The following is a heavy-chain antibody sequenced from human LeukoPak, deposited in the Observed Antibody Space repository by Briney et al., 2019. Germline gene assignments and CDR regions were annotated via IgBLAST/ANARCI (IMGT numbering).Heavy chain of an antibody. CDR3: ARDMGTLLWFGESDDPLDV. V-gene: IGHV1-69*04. J-gene: IGHJ6*02. D-gene: IGHD3-10*01. Sequence: GASVKVSCKASGYTFTSYYMHWVRQAPGQGLEWMGRIIPILGIANYAQKFQGRVTITADKSTSTAYMELSSLRSEDTAVYYCARDMGTLLWFGESDDPLDVWGQGTTVTVSS. CDR1: GYTFTSYY. CDR2: IIPILGIA.